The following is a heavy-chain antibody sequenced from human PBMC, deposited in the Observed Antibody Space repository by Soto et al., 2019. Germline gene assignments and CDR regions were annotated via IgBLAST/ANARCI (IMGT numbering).Heavy chain of an antibody. J-gene: IGHJ4*02. CDR2: IYYSGST. D-gene: IGHD3-22*01. CDR1: GGSISSYY. V-gene: IGHV4-59*01. CDR3: GGSDDSRGYFVY. Sequence: SETLSLTCTVSGGSISSYYWSWIRQPPGKGLEWIGYIYYSGSTNYNPSLKSRVTISVDTSKNQFSLKLSSVTAADTAVYYCGGSDDSRGYFVYWGQGTLVTVSS.